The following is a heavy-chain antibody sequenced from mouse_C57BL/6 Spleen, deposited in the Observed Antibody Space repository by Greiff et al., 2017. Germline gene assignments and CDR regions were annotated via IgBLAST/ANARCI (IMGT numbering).Heavy chain of an antibody. D-gene: IGHD4-1*01. CDR3: AREANWDRNWYFDV. CDR1: GFTFSDYY. CDR2: INYDGSST. V-gene: IGHV5-16*01. Sequence: EVKVVESEGGLVQPGSSMKLSCTASGFTFSDYYMAWVRQVPEKGLEWVANINYDGSSTYYLDSLKSRFIISRDNAKNILYLQMSSLKSEDTATYYCAREANWDRNWYFDVWGTGTTVTVSS. J-gene: IGHJ1*03.